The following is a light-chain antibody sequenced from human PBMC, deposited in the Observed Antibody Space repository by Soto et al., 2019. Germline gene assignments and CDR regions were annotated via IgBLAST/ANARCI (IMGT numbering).Light chain of an antibody. Sequence: QAGATQQPPLTVSRGGTFTLTCASSTAAATSGYYPSWLQQKPGQAPRALTYSTRNKHSCTPARFSGSLLGGKTALTLSGVQRGDAAEYSGLLYYGGADTYGFGTGSQGTVL. CDR3: LLYYGGADTYG. CDR1: TAAATSGYY. V-gene: IGLV7-43*01. CDR2: STR. J-gene: IGLJ1*01.